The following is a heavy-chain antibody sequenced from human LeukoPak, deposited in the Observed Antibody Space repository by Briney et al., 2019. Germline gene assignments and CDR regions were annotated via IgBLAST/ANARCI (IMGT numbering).Heavy chain of an antibody. J-gene: IGHJ4*02. D-gene: IGHD4-17*01. Sequence: GGSLRLSCAASGFTFSGHYMDWVRQAPGKGLEWVGRSRNKAKSYTTEYAASVKGRFTVSRDDSKNSLYLQMNSLKTEDTAVYYCARLGPTVTGHNYFDYWGQGTLVAVSS. CDR3: ARLGPTVTGHNYFDY. CDR2: SRNKAKSYTT. V-gene: IGHV3-72*01. CDR1: GFTFSGHY.